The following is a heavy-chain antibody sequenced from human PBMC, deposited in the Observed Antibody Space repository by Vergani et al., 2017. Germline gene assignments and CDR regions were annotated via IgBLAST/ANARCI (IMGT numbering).Heavy chain of an antibody. V-gene: IGHV5-51*03. CDR1: GYSFTSYW. Sequence: EVQLVPSGAEVKTPGASLKISCKGSGYSFTSYWIGWVRQMPGKGLEWMGIIYPGDSDTRNSPSFQGQVTISADKSISTAYLQWSSLKASDTAMYYCARRTTGTTLPSKDENWFDPWGQGTLVTVSS. CDR3: ARRTTGTTLPSKDENWFDP. CDR2: IYPGDSDT. D-gene: IGHD1-1*01. J-gene: IGHJ5*02.